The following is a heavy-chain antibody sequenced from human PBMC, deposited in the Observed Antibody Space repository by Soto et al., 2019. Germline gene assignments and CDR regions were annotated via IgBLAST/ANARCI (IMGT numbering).Heavy chain of an antibody. V-gene: IGHV3-11*01. D-gene: IGHD6-13*01. Sequence: GGSLRLSCAASGFTFSSYAMSWIRQAPGKGLEWVSYISSSGSTIYYADSVKGRFTISRDNAKNSLYLQMNSLRAEDTAVYYCARERGAAAGYFDYWGQGTLVTVSS. CDR2: ISSSGSTI. CDR3: ARERGAAAGYFDY. J-gene: IGHJ4*02. CDR1: GFTFSSYA.